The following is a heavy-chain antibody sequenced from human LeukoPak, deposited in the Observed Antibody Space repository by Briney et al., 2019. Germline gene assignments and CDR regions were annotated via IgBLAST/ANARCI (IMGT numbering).Heavy chain of an antibody. CDR2: IYYSGST. CDR1: GGSISSYY. CDR3: ARDSVMTHAFDI. D-gene: IGHD2-21*01. V-gene: IGHV4-59*12. J-gene: IGHJ3*02. Sequence: SETLSLTCSVSGGSISSYYWSWIRQPPGKGLEWIGYIYYSGSTSYNPSLKSRVTISVDTSKNQFSLRLSSVTAADTAVYYCARDSVMTHAFDIWGQGTMVTVSS.